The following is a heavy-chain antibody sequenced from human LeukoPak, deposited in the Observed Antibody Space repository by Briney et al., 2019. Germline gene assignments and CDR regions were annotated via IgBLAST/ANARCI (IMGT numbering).Heavy chain of an antibody. V-gene: IGHV4-59*08. CDR3: ARSAYYYDSNRGSYFDY. CDR2: IYYSGST. J-gene: IGHJ4*02. Sequence: SETLSLTCTVSGGSISSYYWSWIRQPPGKGLEWIGYIYYSGSTNYNPSLKSRVTIPVDTSKNQFSLKLSSVTAADTAVYYCARSAYYYDSNRGSYFDYWGQGTLVTVSS. D-gene: IGHD3-22*01. CDR1: GGSISSYY.